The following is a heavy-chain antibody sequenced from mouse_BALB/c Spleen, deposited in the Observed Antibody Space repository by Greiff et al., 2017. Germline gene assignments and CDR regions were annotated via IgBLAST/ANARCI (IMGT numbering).Heavy chain of an antibody. CDR2: IYPGDGDT. CDR1: GYAFSSYW. Sequence: VQLQQSGAELVRPGSSVKISCKASGYAFSSYWMNWVKQRPGQGLEWIGQIYPGDGDTNYNGKFKGKATLTADKSSSTAYMQLSSLTSEDSAVYFCARGGITMYYFDYWGQGTTLTVSS. J-gene: IGHJ2*01. V-gene: IGHV1-80*01. D-gene: IGHD2-4*01. CDR3: ARGGITMYYFDY.